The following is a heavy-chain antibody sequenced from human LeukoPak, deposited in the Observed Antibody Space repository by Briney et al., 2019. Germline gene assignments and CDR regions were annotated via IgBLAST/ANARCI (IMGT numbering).Heavy chain of an antibody. Sequence: GESLKISCKGSGYSFTSYWIGWVRQAPGKGLEWVSAISGSGGSTYYADSVKGRFTISRDNSKNTLYLQMNSLRAEDTAVYYCAKAAYDCSSTSCYYFDYWGQGTLVTVSS. V-gene: IGHV3-23*01. J-gene: IGHJ4*02. CDR1: GYSFTSYW. CDR3: AKAAYDCSSTSCYYFDY. CDR2: ISGSGGST. D-gene: IGHD2-2*01.